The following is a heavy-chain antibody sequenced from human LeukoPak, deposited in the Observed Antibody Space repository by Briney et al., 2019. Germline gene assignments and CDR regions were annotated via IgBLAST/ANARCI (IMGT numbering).Heavy chain of an antibody. CDR3: LGGPNFDY. J-gene: IGHJ4*02. Sequence: GGSLRLSCAASGFTFSSYAMSWVRQAPGKGLEWVSAISGGGGYTYYADSVKGRFTMSRDNSKNTLYPQMNSLRAEDTAVYYCLGGPNFDYWGQGTLVTVSS. V-gene: IGHV3-23*01. CDR2: ISGGGGYT. CDR1: GFTFSSYA.